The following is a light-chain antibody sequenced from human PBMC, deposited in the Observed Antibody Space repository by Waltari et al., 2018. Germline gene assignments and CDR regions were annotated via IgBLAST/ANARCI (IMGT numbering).Light chain of an antibody. CDR1: SSDVGAYNY. CDR3: NSYAGSNTVI. J-gene: IGLJ2*01. CDR2: EVT. Sequence: QSALTQPPSASGSPGQSVTISCTGTSSDVGAYNYVSWYQHHPGKAPKLIIYEVTQRPSGLPDRFSVSKSGNTASLTVSVLQSEEESDYYCNSYAGSNTVIFGGGTKLTVL. V-gene: IGLV2-8*01.